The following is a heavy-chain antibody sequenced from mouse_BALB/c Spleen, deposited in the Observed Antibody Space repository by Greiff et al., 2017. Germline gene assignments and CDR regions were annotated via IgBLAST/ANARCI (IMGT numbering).Heavy chain of an antibody. Sequence: VQGVESGPGLVAPSQSLSITCTVSGFSLTGYGVNWVRQPPGKGLEWLGMIWGDGSTDYNSALKSRLSISKDNSKSQVFLKMNSLQTDDTARYYCARIYYGSSFYFDYWGQGTTLTVSS. CDR3: ARIYYGSSFYFDY. V-gene: IGHV2-6-7*01. CDR1: GFSLTGYG. CDR2: IWGDGST. D-gene: IGHD1-1*01. J-gene: IGHJ2*01.